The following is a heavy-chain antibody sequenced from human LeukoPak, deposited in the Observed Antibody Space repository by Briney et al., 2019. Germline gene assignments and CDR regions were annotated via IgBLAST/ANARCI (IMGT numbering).Heavy chain of an antibody. CDR2: IYYSGST. J-gene: IGHJ4*02. D-gene: IGHD2-15*01. CDR3: ARGGGGGYYFDY. CDR1: GGSISSGGYY. Sequence: SQTLSLTCTVSGGSISSGGYYWSWMRQHPGKGLEWIGYIYYSGSTYYNPSLKSRLTISVDTSKNQFSLKLSSVTAADTAVYYCARGGGGGYYFDYWGQGTLVTVS. V-gene: IGHV4-31*03.